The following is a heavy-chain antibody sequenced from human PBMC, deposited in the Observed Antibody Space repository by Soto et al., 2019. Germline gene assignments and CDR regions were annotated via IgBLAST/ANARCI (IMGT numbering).Heavy chain of an antibody. CDR3: ARSGAYDFWSGYYHRGNYYYYYYMDV. Sequence: QVQLQQWGAGLLKPSETLSLTCAVYGGSFSGYYWSWIRQPPGKGLEWIGEINHSGSTNYNPSLKSRVTISVDTSKNQFSLKLSSVTAADTAVYYCARSGAYDFWSGYYHRGNYYYYYYMDVWGKGTTVTVSS. CDR1: GGSFSGYY. CDR2: INHSGST. J-gene: IGHJ6*03. V-gene: IGHV4-34*01. D-gene: IGHD3-3*01.